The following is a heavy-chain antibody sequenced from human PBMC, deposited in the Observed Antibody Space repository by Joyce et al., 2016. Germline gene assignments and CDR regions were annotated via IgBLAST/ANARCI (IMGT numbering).Heavy chain of an antibody. Sequence: QLVESGGGVVKPGGSLRLSCEASGSTFSSLSMSWFRQGPGKGLEWVAAISGTSYYIFHAETVRGRFTVSRDNAKKTLYLQMNSLRAEDSAVFYCARGGISYYYAMDVWGQGTTVTVSS. D-gene: IGHD3-16*01. J-gene: IGHJ6*02. CDR3: ARGGISYYYAMDV. CDR1: GSTFSSLS. CDR2: ISGTSYYI. V-gene: IGHV3-21*01.